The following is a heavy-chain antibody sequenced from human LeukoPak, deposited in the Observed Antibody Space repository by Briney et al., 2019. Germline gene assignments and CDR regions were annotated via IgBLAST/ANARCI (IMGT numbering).Heavy chain of an antibody. CDR1: GFTFSSYS. D-gene: IGHD3-22*01. V-gene: IGHV3-21*01. CDR3: ARDRVLDYYDSSGYDY. J-gene: IGHJ4*02. CDR2: ISSSSSYI. Sequence: PGGSLRLSCAASGFTFSSYSMNWVRQAPAKGLDWVSSISSSSSYIYYAYSVKGRFTISRDNAKNSLYLQMNSLRAEDTAVYYCARDRVLDYYDSSGYDYWGQGTLVTVSS.